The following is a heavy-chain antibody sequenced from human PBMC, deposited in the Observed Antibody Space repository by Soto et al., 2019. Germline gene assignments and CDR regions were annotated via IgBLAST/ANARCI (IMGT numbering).Heavy chain of an antibody. CDR3: ARRDGYNFDY. J-gene: IGHJ4*02. CDR1: GFIFSNYA. CDR2: INSHGDST. Sequence: EVQLVESGGGLVQPGGSLRLSCAASGFIFSNYAMHWVRQAPGKGLEYVSAINSHGDSTYYANSVKGRFTISRDNSKNTLYLQMGGLRTEDMAVYYCARRDGYNFDYWGQGTLVTVSS. V-gene: IGHV3-64*01. D-gene: IGHD5-12*01.